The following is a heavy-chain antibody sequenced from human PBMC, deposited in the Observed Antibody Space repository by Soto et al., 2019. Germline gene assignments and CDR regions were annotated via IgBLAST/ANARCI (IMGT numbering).Heavy chain of an antibody. Sequence: ASVKVSCKASGYTFTSYAMHWVRQAPGQRLEWMGWINAGNGNTKYSQKFQGRVTITRDTSASTAYMELSSLRSEDTAVYYCARDKAPRYSGYNFDYWGQGTLVT. CDR2: INAGNGNT. CDR3: ARDKAPRYSGYNFDY. V-gene: IGHV1-3*01. J-gene: IGHJ4*02. D-gene: IGHD5-12*01. CDR1: GYTFTSYA.